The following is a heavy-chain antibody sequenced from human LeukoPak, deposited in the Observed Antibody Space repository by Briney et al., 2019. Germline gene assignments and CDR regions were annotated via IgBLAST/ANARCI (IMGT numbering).Heavy chain of an antibody. CDR2: IWYDGSNK. V-gene: IGHV3-33*01. J-gene: IGHJ4*02. D-gene: IGHD1-26*01. Sequence: PGGSLRLSCATSGFTFRSHAMHWVRQSPGKGLEWVAQIWYDGSNKYYADSVKGRFSVSRDNSKNTLYLQMNSLRAEDTAVYYCARSNSGSYLFDYWGQGTLVTVSS. CDR3: ARSNSGSYLFDY. CDR1: GFTFRSHA.